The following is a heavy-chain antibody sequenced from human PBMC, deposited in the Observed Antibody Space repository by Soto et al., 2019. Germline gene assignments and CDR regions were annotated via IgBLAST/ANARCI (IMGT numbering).Heavy chain of an antibody. V-gene: IGHV1-46*01. CDR3: ARESLTTVITDYGMDV. Sequence: ASAQGSCKPSGYTFTGYYMHWVRQAPGQGLEWMGIINPSGGSTSYAQKFQGRVTMTRDTSTSTVYMELSSLRSEDTAVYYCARESLTTVITDYGMDVWGQGTTVTVSS. CDR2: INPSGGST. CDR1: GYTFTGYY. D-gene: IGHD4-17*01. J-gene: IGHJ6*02.